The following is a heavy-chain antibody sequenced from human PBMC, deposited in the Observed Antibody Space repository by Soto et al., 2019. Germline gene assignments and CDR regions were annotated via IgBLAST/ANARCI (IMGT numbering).Heavy chain of an antibody. CDR3: ARDTRDGYLGY. J-gene: IGHJ4*02. CDR2: ISSSSNTI. D-gene: IGHD5-12*01. Sequence: EVQLVESGGGLVQPGGSLRLSCAASGFTFSSYSMNWVRQAPGKGLEWVSYISSSSNTIYYADSVKGRFTISRDNAKNSLYLQMNRLRDEDTAVYYCARDTRDGYLGYWGQGTLVTVSS. V-gene: IGHV3-48*02. CDR1: GFTFSSYS.